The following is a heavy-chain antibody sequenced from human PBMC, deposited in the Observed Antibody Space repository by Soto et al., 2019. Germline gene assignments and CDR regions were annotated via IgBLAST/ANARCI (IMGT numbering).Heavy chain of an antibody. V-gene: IGHV4-34*01. D-gene: IGHD5-18*01. CDR2: INHSGST. CDR1: GGSFSGYY. CDR3: ARGLVPTRPRGYSYGLVY. Sequence: QVQLQQWGAGLLKPSETLSLTCAVYGGSFSGYYWSWIRQPPGKGLEWIGEINHSGSTNYNPSLKSPVTISVATSKNQFSLKLSSVTAADTAVYYCARGLVPTRPRGYSYGLVYWGQGTLVTVSS. J-gene: IGHJ4*02.